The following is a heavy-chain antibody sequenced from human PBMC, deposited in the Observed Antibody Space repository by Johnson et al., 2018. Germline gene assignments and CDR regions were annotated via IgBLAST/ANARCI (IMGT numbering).Heavy chain of an antibody. D-gene: IGHD3-10*01. CDR3: ARDTGNHYGSGETWFDP. CDR2: IWYDGSNK. Sequence: VQLVESGGGVVQPGRSLRLSCAASGFTFSSYGMHWVRQAPGKGLEWVAVIWYDGSNKYYADSVKGRFTISRDNAKNTLYLQMNSLRAEDPAGYYWARDTGNHYGSGETWFDPGGQGTLVTVSS. J-gene: IGHJ5*02. CDR1: GFTFSSYG. V-gene: IGHV3-33*01.